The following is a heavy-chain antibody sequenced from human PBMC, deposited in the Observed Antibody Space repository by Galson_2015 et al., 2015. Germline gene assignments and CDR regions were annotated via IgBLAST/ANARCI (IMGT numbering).Heavy chain of an antibody. CDR2: ISYDGSNK. CDR1: GFTFSSYG. J-gene: IGHJ6*02. D-gene: IGHD3-3*01. Sequence: SLRLSCAASGFTFSSYGMHWVRQAPGKGLEWVAVISYDGSNKYYADPVKGRFTISRDNSKNTLYLQMNSLRAEDTAVYYCAKDYDFWSGYSLGTYYYYGMDVWGQGTTVTVSS. CDR3: AKDYDFWSGYSLGTYYYYGMDV. V-gene: IGHV3-30*18.